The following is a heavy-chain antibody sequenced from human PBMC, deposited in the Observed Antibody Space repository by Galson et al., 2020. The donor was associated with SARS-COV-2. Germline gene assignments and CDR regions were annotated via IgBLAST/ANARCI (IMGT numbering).Heavy chain of an antibody. CDR2: ISNDGSKK. CDR3: AKDFGGAIHYCYYMDV. CDR1: GFTFSSYG. V-gene: IGHV3-30*18. Sequence: GGSLRLSCVGSGFTFSSYGLHWVRQAPGKGLEWVAVISNDGSKKYYADSAKGRFTISRDNSKKTLYLQMNSLRGEDTAMYWCAKDFGGAIHYCYYMDVWGKGTTVTVSS. J-gene: IGHJ6*03. D-gene: IGHD3-16*02.